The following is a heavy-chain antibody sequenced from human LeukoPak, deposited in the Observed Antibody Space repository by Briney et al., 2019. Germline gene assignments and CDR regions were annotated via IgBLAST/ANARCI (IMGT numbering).Heavy chain of an antibody. D-gene: IGHD4-17*01. CDR1: GYTFISYD. V-gene: IGHV1-8*01. Sequence: ASVKASCKASGYTFISYDIHWVRQAPGQGLEWMGWMDTNSDNTVSAQKFQGRVTMTKTASISTAYMELRSLRSEDTAVYYCTTGTDGPGYWGQGTLVTVSS. J-gene: IGHJ4*02. CDR2: MDTNSDNT. CDR3: TTGTDGPGY.